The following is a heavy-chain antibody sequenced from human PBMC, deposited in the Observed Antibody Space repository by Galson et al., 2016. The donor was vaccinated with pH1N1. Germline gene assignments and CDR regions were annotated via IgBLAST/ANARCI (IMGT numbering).Heavy chain of an antibody. CDR2: IWYDGSNK. Sequence: SLRLSCAASGFTFSSYGMHWVRQAPGKGLEWVAVIWYDGSNKYYADSVKGRFSVSKDNSKNTLYLQMNSLRAEDTAVYYCAREGLRGSGSSGALDIWGQGPRVTVSS. V-gene: IGHV3-33*01. D-gene: IGHD3-10*01. J-gene: IGHJ3*02. CDR1: GFTFSSYG. CDR3: AREGLRGSGSSGALDI.